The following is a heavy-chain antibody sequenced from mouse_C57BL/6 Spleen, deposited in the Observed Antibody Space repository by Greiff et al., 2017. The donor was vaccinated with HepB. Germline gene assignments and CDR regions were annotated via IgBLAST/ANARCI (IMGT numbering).Heavy chain of an antibody. V-gene: IGHV1-55*01. CDR2: IYPGSGST. CDR3: ARGIYESYCYGRSEAMDY. Sequence: VQLQQSGAELVKPGASVKMSCKASGYTFTSYWITWVKQRPGQGLEWIGDIYPGSGSTNYNEKFKSKATLTVDTSSSTAYMQLSRLTSEDSAVYYGARGIYESYCYGRSEAMDYWGQGTSVTVSS. J-gene: IGHJ4*01. CDR1: GYTFTSYW. D-gene: IGHD1-1*01.